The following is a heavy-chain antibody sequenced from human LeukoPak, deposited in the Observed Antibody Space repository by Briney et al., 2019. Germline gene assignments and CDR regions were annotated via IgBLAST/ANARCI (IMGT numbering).Heavy chain of an antibody. J-gene: IGHJ4*02. V-gene: IGHV1-3*01. Sequence: ASVKVSCKASGYTFTSYAMHWVRQAPGQRLEWMGWINAGNGNTKYSQKFQGRVTITRDTSASTAYMELSSLRSEDTAVYYCARNLQQLTVSDYWGQGTLVTVSS. CDR1: GYTFTSYA. D-gene: IGHD6-13*01. CDR2: INAGNGNT. CDR3: ARNLQQLTVSDY.